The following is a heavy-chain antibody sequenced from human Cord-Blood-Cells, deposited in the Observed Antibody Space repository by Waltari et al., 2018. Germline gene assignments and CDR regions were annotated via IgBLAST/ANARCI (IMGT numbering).Heavy chain of an antibody. D-gene: IGHD6-13*01. CDR3: ARDLIAAASAYYNWFDP. V-gene: IGHV1-69*06. J-gene: IGHJ5*02. Sequence: GSSVKVSCKASGGTFSSYAISWVRQAPGQGLEWMGGIIPIFGTANYAQKFQGRDTITADKSTSTAYMELSSLRSEDTAVYYCARDLIAAASAYYNWFDPWGQGTLVTVSS. CDR2: IIPIFGTA. CDR1: GGTFSSYA.